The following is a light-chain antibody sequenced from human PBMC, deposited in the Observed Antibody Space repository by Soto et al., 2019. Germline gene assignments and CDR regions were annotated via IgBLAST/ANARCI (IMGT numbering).Light chain of an antibody. Sequence: EIVITHAPSKLFLSLLERANLSLIASQSVSRSYLAWYQQKPGLAPRLIIYDASTRAPGIPDRFSGSGSGTDFTLTISRLEPEDFAVYYCQKSGSSPITCGKGQRRAIK. V-gene: IGKV3D-20*01. CDR3: QKSGSSPIT. J-gene: IGKJ5*01. CDR1: QSVSRSY. CDR2: DAS.